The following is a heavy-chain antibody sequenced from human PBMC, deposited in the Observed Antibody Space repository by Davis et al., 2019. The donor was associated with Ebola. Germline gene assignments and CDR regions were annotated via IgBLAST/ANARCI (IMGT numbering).Heavy chain of an antibody. Sequence: AASVKVSCKAFGYTFTSYYIHWVRQAPGQGLEWMGIVNPSGDSTTYAQKIQGRVTMTRDTSTSTVYMELSSLRSEDTAVYYCASGTYYGSGSYIDYWGQGTLVTVSS. CDR1: GYTFTSYY. J-gene: IGHJ4*02. CDR3: ASGTYYGSGSYIDY. V-gene: IGHV1-46*01. D-gene: IGHD3-10*01. CDR2: VNPSGDST.